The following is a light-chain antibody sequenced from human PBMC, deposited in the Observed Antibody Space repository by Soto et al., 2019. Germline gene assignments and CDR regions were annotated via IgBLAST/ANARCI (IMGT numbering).Light chain of an antibody. V-gene: IGKV3D-15*01. CDR2: GAS. CDR1: QSVSSN. J-gene: IGKJ4*01. Sequence: EVVMTQSPATLSVSPGERATLSCRASQSVSSNLAWYQQKLGQAPRLLIYGASTRATGIPARFSGSGSRTEFTLTISSLQSEDFAVYYCQQYNNWPPLTFGGGTKVDIK. CDR3: QQYNNWPPLT.